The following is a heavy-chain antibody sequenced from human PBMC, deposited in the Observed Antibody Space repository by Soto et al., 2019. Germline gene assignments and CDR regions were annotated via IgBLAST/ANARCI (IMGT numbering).Heavy chain of an antibody. J-gene: IGHJ6*02. V-gene: IGHV1-18*01. D-gene: IGHD2-2*01. Sequence: QGQLVQSGAEVKKPGASVKVSCKASGYTFTSYGISWVRQAPGQGLEWVGWTSAYNGNSNYAQKYHGRVTMTTDTSTSTAYMEMSSLRSDDTSVYYCARIADCSTTNCSFPSRFHIRGYYYYYGLDGWGQGTMVTVSS. CDR1: GYTFTSYG. CDR2: TSAYNGNS. CDR3: ARIADCSTTNCSFPSRFHIRGYYYYYGLDG.